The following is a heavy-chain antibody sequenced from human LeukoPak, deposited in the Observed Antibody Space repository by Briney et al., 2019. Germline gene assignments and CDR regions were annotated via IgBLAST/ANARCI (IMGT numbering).Heavy chain of an antibody. J-gene: IGHJ4*02. CDR3: ARDQSYWFDY. V-gene: IGHV3-30*19. Sequence: PGGSLRLSCAASGFTFSNYGMHWVRQAPGKGLEWVAVISYDGSNEYYADSVKGRFTISRDNSKHTLYLQMNSLRAEDTAVYYCARDQSYWFDYWGQGTLVTVSS. CDR2: ISYDGSNE. D-gene: IGHD3-10*01. CDR1: GFTFSNYG.